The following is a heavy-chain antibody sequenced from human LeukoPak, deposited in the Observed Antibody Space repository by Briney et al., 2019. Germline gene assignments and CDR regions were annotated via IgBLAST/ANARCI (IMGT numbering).Heavy chain of an antibody. Sequence: GGSLRLSCAASGFTFSSYAMTWARQTPEKGPEWVSAISGSGDRTYYADSVKGRFTISRDNSKNTVYLQMNALRAEDTALYYCAKWPEGAMNYFDYWGQGILVTVSS. J-gene: IGHJ4*02. V-gene: IGHV3-23*01. D-gene: IGHD3-16*01. CDR1: GFTFSSYA. CDR2: ISGSGDRT. CDR3: AKWPEGAMNYFDY.